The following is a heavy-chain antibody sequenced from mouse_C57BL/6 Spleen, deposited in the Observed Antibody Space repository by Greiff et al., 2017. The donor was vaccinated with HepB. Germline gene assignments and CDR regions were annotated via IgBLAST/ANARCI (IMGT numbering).Heavy chain of an antibody. V-gene: IGHV5-6*01. J-gene: IGHJ1*03. CDR2: ISSGGSYT. Sequence: EVQLVESGGDLVKPGASLKLSCAASGFTFSSYGMSWVRQTPDKRLEWVATISSGGSYTYYPDSVKGRFTISRDNAKNTLYLQMSSLKSEDTAMYYCARHWGYDYDDSYRYWYFDVWGTGTTVTVSS. D-gene: IGHD2-4*01. CDR1: GFTFSSYG. CDR3: ARHWGYDYDDSYRYWYFDV.